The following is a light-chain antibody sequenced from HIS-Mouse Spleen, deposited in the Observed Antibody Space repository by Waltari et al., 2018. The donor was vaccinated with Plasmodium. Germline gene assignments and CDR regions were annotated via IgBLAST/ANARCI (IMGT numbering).Light chain of an antibody. CDR3: YSTDSSGNHRV. V-gene: IGLV3-10*01. Sequence: SYEPTQPPSVSVSPGQMARITCSGDALPKKYAYWYQQKSGQAPVLVIYEDSKRPSGIPERFSGSSSGTMATLTISGAQVEDEADYYCYSTDSSGNHRVFGGGTKLTVL. J-gene: IGLJ3*02. CDR1: ALPKKY. CDR2: EDS.